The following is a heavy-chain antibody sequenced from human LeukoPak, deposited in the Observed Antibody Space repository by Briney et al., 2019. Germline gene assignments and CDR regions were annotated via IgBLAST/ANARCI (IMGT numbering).Heavy chain of an antibody. J-gene: IGHJ4*02. CDR2: ISAYNGNT. Sequence: ASVKVSCKASGYTFTSYGISWVRQAPGQGLEWMGWISAYNGNTNYAQKLQGSVTMTTDTSTSTAYMELRSLRSDDTAVYYCARDPTRYCSGGSCAILDYWGQGTLVTVSS. CDR1: GYTFTSYG. CDR3: ARDPTRYCSGGSCAILDY. V-gene: IGHV1-18*01. D-gene: IGHD2-15*01.